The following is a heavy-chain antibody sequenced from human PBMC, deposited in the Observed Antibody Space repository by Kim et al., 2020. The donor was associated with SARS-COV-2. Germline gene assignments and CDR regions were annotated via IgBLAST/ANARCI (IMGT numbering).Heavy chain of an antibody. J-gene: IGHJ3*02. Sequence: GGSLRLSCAASGFTFSDYYMSWIRQAPGKGLEWVSYISSSGSTIYYADSVKGRFTISRDNAKNSLYLQMNSLRAEDTAVYYCSRARYYDRQGAFDIWGQGTMVTVSS. D-gene: IGHD3-22*01. CDR2: ISSSGSTI. CDR1: GFTFSDYY. CDR3: SRARYYDRQGAFDI. V-gene: IGHV3-11*01.